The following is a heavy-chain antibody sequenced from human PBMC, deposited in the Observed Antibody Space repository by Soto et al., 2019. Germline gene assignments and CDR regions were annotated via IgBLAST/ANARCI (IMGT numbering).Heavy chain of an antibody. Sequence: GESLKISCNGSGYSFTIYWIGWVRQMPGKGLEWMGIIYPGDSDTRYSPSFQGQVTISADKSISTAYLQWSSLKASDTAMYYCARRGYCSSTSCPGDIWGQGTMVTVSS. D-gene: IGHD2-2*01. CDR3: ARRGYCSSTSCPGDI. J-gene: IGHJ3*02. CDR2: IYPGDSDT. CDR1: GYSFTIYW. V-gene: IGHV5-51*01.